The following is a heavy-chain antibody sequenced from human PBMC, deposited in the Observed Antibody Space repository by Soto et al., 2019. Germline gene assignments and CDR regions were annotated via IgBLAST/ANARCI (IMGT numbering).Heavy chain of an antibody. J-gene: IGHJ4*02. Sequence: QVRLVQSEAEVKKAGSSVKVSCKASGGTFISDAVTWVRQAPGQGLEWMGGVIPMFPKANYAQKFQGRATINTDKPTSTVYMELHSLKSEDTALYYCARCHSDSSGPGYLDSWGQGTLVTVTS. CDR2: VIPMFPKA. V-gene: IGHV1-69*06. CDR3: ARCHSDSSGPGYLDS. CDR1: GGTFISDA. D-gene: IGHD3-22*01.